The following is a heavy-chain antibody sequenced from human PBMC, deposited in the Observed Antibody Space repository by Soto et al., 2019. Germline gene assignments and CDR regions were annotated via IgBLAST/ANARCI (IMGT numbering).Heavy chain of an antibody. CDR3: AKEGHHYEILTGYRSYYGMDV. V-gene: IGHV3-30*18. J-gene: IGHJ6*02. CDR2: ISYDGSNK. Sequence: GGSLRLSCAASGFTFSSYGMHWVRQAPGKGLEWVVVISYDGSNKYYADSVKGRFTISRDNSKNTLYLQMNSLRAEDTAVYYCAKEGHHYEILTGYRSYYGMDVWGQGTTVTVSS. CDR1: GFTFSSYG. D-gene: IGHD3-9*01.